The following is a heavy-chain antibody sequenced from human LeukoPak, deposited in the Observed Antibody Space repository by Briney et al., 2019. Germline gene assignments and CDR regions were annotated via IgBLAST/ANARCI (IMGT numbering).Heavy chain of an antibody. Sequence: AETLSLTCTVSGGSISSYYWSWIRQPAGKGLEGIGRIYTSGSTNCNPSLKSRVTMSVDTSKNQFSLKLSSVTAADTAVYYCARGDYYGSENWFDPWGQGTLVTVSS. CDR3: ARGDYYGSENWFDP. CDR2: IYTSGST. V-gene: IGHV4-4*07. CDR1: GGSISSYY. J-gene: IGHJ5*02. D-gene: IGHD3-10*01.